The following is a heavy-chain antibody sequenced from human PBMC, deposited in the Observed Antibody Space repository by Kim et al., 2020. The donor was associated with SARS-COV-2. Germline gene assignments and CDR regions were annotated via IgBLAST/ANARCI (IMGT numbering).Heavy chain of an antibody. Sequence: ASVKVSCKASGYTFTSYGISWVRQAPGQGLEWMGWISAYNGNTNYAQKLQGRVTMTTDTYTSTAYMELRSLRSDDTAVYYCARVRALYYDSSGRPRGPFDYWGQGTLVTVSS. CDR2: ISAYNGNT. J-gene: IGHJ4*02. D-gene: IGHD3-22*01. V-gene: IGHV1-18*01. CDR3: ARVRALYYDSSGRPRGPFDY. CDR1: GYTFTSYG.